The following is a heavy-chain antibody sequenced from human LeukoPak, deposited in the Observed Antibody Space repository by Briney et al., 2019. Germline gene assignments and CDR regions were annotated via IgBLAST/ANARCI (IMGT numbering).Heavy chain of an antibody. Sequence: SETLSLTCSVSGGCISTYYWSWIRQPPGKGLEWIGYIYYSGTTNYNPSLKSRVTISVDTSKNQFSLELSSVTAADTAIYYCARSDRYYYGSDYWGQGTLVTVSS. D-gene: IGHD3-10*01. J-gene: IGHJ4*02. V-gene: IGHV4-59*08. CDR3: ARSDRYYYGSDY. CDR2: IYYSGTT. CDR1: GGCISTYY.